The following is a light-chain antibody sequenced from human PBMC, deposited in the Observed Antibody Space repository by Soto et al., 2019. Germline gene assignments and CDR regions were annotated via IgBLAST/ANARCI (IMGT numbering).Light chain of an antibody. CDR3: SSYTSSSLYV. V-gene: IGLV2-14*01. Sequence: SALTQPASVSGSPGQSITISCTGTSSDVGGYNYVSWYQQHPGKAPKLMIYDVSNRPSGVSNRFSGSKSGNTASLTISGLQAEDEADYYCSSYTSSSLYVFGTGTKATVL. CDR2: DVS. CDR1: SSDVGGYNY. J-gene: IGLJ1*01.